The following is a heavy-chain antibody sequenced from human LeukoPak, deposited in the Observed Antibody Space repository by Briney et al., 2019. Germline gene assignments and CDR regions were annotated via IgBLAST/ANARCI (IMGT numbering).Heavy chain of an antibody. Sequence: PSETLSLTCAVYGGSFSGYYWSWIRQPPGKGLEWIREINHSGSTNYNPSLKSRVTISVDTSKNQFSLKLSSVTAADTAVYYCARGGYYYDSSGYSYYYWGQGTLVTVSS. D-gene: IGHD3-22*01. CDR2: INHSGST. J-gene: IGHJ4*02. V-gene: IGHV4-34*01. CDR1: GGSFSGYY. CDR3: ARGGYYYDSSGYSYYY.